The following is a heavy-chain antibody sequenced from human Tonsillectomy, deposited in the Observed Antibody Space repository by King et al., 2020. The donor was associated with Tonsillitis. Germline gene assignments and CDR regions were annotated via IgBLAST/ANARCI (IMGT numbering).Heavy chain of an antibody. J-gene: IGHJ3*02. Sequence: VQLQESGPGLVKPSGTLSLTCAVSGGSISSSNWWSWVRQPPGKGLEWIGEIYHSGSTNYNPSLKSRVTISVDKSKNQFSLKLSSVTAADTAVYYFARDGGSGSYYNHDAFDIWGQGTMVTVSS. CDR2: IYHSGST. V-gene: IGHV4-4*02. D-gene: IGHD3-10*01. CDR3: ARDGGSGSYYNHDAFDI. CDR1: GGSISSSNW.